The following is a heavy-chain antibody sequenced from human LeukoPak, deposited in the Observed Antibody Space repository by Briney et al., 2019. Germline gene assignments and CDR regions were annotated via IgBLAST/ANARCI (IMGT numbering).Heavy chain of an antibody. CDR2: IYYSGST. V-gene: IGHV4-39*01. D-gene: IGHD4-11*01. J-gene: IGHJ4*02. Sequence: SETLSLTCTVSGGSISSSSYYWGWIRQPPGKGLEWIGSIYYSGSTYYNPPLKSRVTISVDTSKNQFSLKLSSVTAADTAVYYCARLETVTPSYWGQGTLVTVSS. CDR1: GGSISSSSYY. CDR3: ARLETVTPSY.